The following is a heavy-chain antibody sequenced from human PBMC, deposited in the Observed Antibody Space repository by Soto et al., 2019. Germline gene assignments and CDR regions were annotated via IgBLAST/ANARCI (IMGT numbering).Heavy chain of an antibody. CDR1: GYTFTSYD. D-gene: IGHD3-22*01. CDR2: MNPNSGNT. V-gene: IGHV1-8*01. J-gene: IGHJ4*02. CDR3: ARTSAQRITMIGVVISSYYFDY. Sequence: ASVKVSCKASGYTFTSYDINWVRQATGQGLEWMGWMNPNSGNTGYAQKFQGRVTMTRNTSISTAYMELSSLRSEDTAVYYCARTSAQRITMIGVVISSYYFDYWGQGSLVTVSS.